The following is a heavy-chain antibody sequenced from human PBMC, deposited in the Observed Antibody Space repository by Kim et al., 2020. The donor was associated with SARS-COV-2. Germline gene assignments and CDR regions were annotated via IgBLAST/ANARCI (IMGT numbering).Heavy chain of an antibody. CDR2: ISAYNGNT. V-gene: IGHV1-18*01. J-gene: IGHJ5*01. CDR3: ARDPLKSTIGWYNWFGP. D-gene: IGHD6-19*01. CDR1: GYTFTSNG. Sequence: ASVKVSCKASGYTFTSNGINWVRQAPGQGLEWMGWISAYNGNTNYAQKFQGRVTMTTDTSTSTAYMELRTLRSDDTAMYYCARDPLKSTIGWYNWFGPGGQGTLVTASS.